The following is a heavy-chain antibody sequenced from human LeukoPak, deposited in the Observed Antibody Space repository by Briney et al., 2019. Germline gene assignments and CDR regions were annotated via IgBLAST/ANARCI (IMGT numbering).Heavy chain of an antibody. D-gene: IGHD6-19*01. Sequence: PGGSLRLSCAASGFTFSSYSMNWVRQAPGKGLEWVSSISSSSSYIYYADSEKGRFTISRDNAKNSLYLQMDSLRAEDTAVYYCARVVISSGCLKSWGQGTLVTVSS. V-gene: IGHV3-21*01. CDR1: GFTFSSYS. CDR2: ISSSSSYI. CDR3: ARVVISSGCLKS. J-gene: IGHJ4*02.